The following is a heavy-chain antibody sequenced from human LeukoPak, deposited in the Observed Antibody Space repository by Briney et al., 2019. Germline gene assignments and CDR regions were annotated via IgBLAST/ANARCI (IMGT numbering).Heavy chain of an antibody. CDR2: IYHSGST. V-gene: IGHV4-38-2*02. CDR3: ARTWADSGGYSYGHFDY. CDR1: GYSISSTYY. J-gene: IGHJ4*02. Sequence: PSETLSLTCTVSGYSISSTYYWGWIRQPPGKGLEWIGSIYHSGSTYYNPSLKSRVTISVDTSKNQFSLKLSSVTAADTAVYYCARTWADSGGYSYGHFDYWGQGTLVTVSS. D-gene: IGHD5-18*01.